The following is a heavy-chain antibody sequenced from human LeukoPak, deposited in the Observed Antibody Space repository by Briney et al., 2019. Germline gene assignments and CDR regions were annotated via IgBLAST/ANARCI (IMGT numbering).Heavy chain of an antibody. V-gene: IGHV4-31*03. CDR3: ARFNWKHAVDY. D-gene: IGHD1-1*01. CDR2: IYYSGST. CDR1: GGSISSGGYY. Sequence: PSQTLSLTCTVSGGSISSGGYYWSWLRQHPGKGLEWIGYIYYSGSTYYNPSLKSRVTISVDTSKNQFSLKLSSVTAADTAVYYCARFNWKHAVDYWGQGTLVTVSS. J-gene: IGHJ4*02.